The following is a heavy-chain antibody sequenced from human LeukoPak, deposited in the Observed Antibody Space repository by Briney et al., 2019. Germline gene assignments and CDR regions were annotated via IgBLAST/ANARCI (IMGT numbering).Heavy chain of an antibody. CDR3: AKDIQRYSSSWSFDY. D-gene: IGHD6-13*01. J-gene: IGHJ4*02. Sequence: GGSLRLSCAASGFTFDDYAMHWVRQAPGKGLEWVSGISWNSGSIGYADSVKGRFTISRDNAKNSLYLQMNSLRAEDTALYYCAKDIQRYSSSWSFDYWGQGTLVTVSS. CDR1: GFTFDDYA. CDR2: ISWNSGSI. V-gene: IGHV3-9*01.